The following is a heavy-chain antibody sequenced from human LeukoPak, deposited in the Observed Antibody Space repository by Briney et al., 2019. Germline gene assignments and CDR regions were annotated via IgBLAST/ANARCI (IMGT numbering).Heavy chain of an antibody. CDR3: AKYVGEVTISGVVIPPHSASDY. D-gene: IGHD3-3*01. J-gene: IGHJ4*02. CDR1: GFTFSSYA. CDR2: ISGSGGST. Sequence: GGSLRLSCAASGFTFSSYAMSWVRQAPGKGLEWVSAISGSGGSTYYADSVKGRFTISRDNSKNTLYLQMNSLRAEDTAVYYCAKYVGEVTISGVVIPPHSASDYWGQGTLVTVSS. V-gene: IGHV3-23*01.